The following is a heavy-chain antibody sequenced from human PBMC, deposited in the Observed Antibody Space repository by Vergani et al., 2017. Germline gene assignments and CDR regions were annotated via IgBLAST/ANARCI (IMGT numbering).Heavy chain of an antibody. CDR1: GFTFSSYG. D-gene: IGHD1-1*01. CDR3: VRVKGSNWNDHLYDI. Sequence: VQMVESGGGLVKPGGSLRLSCAASGFTFSSYGMHWVRQAPGKGLEWVAVIWYDGSNKYYADSVKGRFTNSRDDSKSYLYLQMNSLQTEDTALYYCVRVKGSNWNDHLYDIWGQGTLVTVSS. J-gene: IGHJ3*02. CDR2: IWYDGSNK. V-gene: IGHV3-33*01.